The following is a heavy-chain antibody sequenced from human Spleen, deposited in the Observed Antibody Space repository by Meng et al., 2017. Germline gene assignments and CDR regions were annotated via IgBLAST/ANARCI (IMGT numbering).Heavy chain of an antibody. CDR3: ARVSSDY. CDR2: ISGSGGST. J-gene: IGHJ4*02. Sequence: GESLKISCAASGFTFSSYAMSWVRQAPGKGLEWVSAISGSGGSTYYADSVKGRFTISRDNSKNTLYLQMNSLRADDTAVYYCARVSSDYWGQGTLVTVSS. V-gene: IGHV3-23*01. CDR1: GFTFSSYA.